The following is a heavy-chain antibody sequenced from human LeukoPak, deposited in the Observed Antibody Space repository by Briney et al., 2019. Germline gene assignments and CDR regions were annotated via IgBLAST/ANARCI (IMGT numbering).Heavy chain of an antibody. J-gene: IGHJ6*02. V-gene: IGHV4-4*07. CDR1: DGSISSYY. Sequence: PSETLSLTCTVSDGSISSYYWSWIRQPAGKGLEWIGRIYTSGSTNYNPSLKSRVTMSVDTSKNQFSLKLSSVTAADTAVYYCARLIVDTAMVNMWYYYGMDVWGQGTTVTVSS. CDR2: IYTSGST. CDR3: ARLIVDTAMVNMWYYYGMDV. D-gene: IGHD5-18*01.